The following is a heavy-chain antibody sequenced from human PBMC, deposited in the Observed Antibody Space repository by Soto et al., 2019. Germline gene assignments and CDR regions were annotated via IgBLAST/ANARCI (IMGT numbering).Heavy chain of an antibody. V-gene: IGHV1-8*01. CDR1: GYTFTSYY. J-gene: IGHJ4*02. Sequence: DSVKVSCNASGYTFTSYYSNWVRQATGQGLEWMGWMNPNSGNTGYAQKFQGRVTMTRNTSISTAYMELSSLRSEDTAVYYCARAFSRITIFGVVIQNYGKFDYWGQGTLVTVSS. D-gene: IGHD3-3*01. CDR3: ARAFSRITIFGVVIQNYGKFDY. CDR2: MNPNSGNT.